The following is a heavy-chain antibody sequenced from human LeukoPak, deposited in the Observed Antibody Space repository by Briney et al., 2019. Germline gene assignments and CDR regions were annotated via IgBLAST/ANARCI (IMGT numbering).Heavy chain of an antibody. Sequence: SCKVSGYTLTELSMHWVRQAPGKGLVWVSRITSDGSTTSYADSVKGRFTISRDNAKNTLYLQMNSLRVEDTAVYYCARGNSHAFDIWGQGTMVTVSS. CDR2: ITSDGSTT. CDR3: ARGNSHAFDI. J-gene: IGHJ3*02. V-gene: IGHV3-74*01. CDR1: GYTLTELS. D-gene: IGHD3-10*01.